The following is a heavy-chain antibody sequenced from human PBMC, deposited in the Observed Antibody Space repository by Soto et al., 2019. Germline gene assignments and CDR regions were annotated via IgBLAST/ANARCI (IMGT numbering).Heavy chain of an antibody. CDR2: IYYSGST. D-gene: IGHD3-22*01. CDR3: AREAPNYYDSRNYFDY. CDR1: GVSVSTNTQY. V-gene: IGHV4-39*07. J-gene: IGHJ4*02. Sequence: SETLSLTCTVSGVSVSTNTQYWGWIRQSPGKGLEWIGSIYYSGSTYYNPSLKSRVTISVDTSKNQFSLKLSSVTAADTAVYYCAREAPNYYDSRNYFDYWGQGTLVTVSS.